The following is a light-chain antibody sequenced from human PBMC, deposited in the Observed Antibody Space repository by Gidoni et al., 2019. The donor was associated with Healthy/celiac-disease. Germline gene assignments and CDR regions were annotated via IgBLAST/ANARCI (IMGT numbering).Light chain of an antibody. Sequence: EIVLTQSPGTLSLSQGERATLSCRASQSVNSSYLAWYQQKPGQAPSLLISGESIRATGSPDSFSGSGSGTDFTLTISRLEPVDFAVYYCQQYGSSPGTFGQGTKVEIK. CDR3: QQYGSSPGT. J-gene: IGKJ1*01. CDR1: QSVNSSY. V-gene: IGKV3-20*01. CDR2: GES.